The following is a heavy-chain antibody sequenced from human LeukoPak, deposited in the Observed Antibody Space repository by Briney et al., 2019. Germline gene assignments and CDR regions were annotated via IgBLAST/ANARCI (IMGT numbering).Heavy chain of an antibody. V-gene: IGHV4-61*02. D-gene: IGHD6-13*01. CDR1: GGSISSGSYY. Sequence: ASETLSLTCTVSGGSISSGSYYWSWIRQPAGKGLEWIGRIYTSGSTNYNPSLKSRVTMSVDTSQNQFSLKLSSVTAADTAVYYCARDVIAAPGTADYWGQGTLVTVSS. CDR3: ARDVIAAPGTADY. J-gene: IGHJ4*02. CDR2: IYTSGST.